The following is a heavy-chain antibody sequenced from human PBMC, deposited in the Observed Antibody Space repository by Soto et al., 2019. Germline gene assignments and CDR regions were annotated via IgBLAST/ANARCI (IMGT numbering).Heavy chain of an antibody. J-gene: IGHJ4*02. CDR2: IYSGGST. Sequence: EVQLVESGGGLVQPGGSLRLSCAASGFTVSSNYMSWVRQAPGKGLEWVSVIYSGGSTYYADSVKARFTISRDNSKNTLYLQMNSLRAEDTAVYYCARGGGDCSGGSCYFWRYYFDYWGQETLVTVSS. CDR1: GFTVSSNY. CDR3: ARGGGDCSGGSCYFWRYYFDY. V-gene: IGHV3-66*01. D-gene: IGHD2-15*01.